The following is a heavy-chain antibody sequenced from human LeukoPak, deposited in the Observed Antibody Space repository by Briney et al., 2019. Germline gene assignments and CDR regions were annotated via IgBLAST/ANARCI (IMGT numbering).Heavy chain of an antibody. CDR2: IYHSGHT. V-gene: IGHV4-59*08. CDR3: ARHPFQYPFGH. J-gene: IGHJ5*02. D-gene: IGHD2/OR15-2a*01. Sequence: SETLSLTCTVSGASVSSDYWSWIRQSPGKGLEWIGYIYHSGHTMSNPSLKSRVSLSLDTSNNQFSLKLSSVTAADTAVYYCARHPFQYPFGHWGQGTVVSVSS. CDR1: GASVSSDY.